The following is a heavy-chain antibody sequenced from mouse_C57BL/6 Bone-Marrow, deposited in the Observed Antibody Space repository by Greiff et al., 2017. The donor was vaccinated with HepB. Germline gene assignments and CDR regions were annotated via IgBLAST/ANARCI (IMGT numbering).Heavy chain of an antibody. Sequence: DVKLVESGGDLVKPGGSLKLSCAASGFTFSSYGMSWVRQTPDKRLEWVATISSGGSYTYYPDSVKGRFTISRDNAKNTLYLQMSSLKSEDTAMYYCARWAPWFAYWGQGTLVTVSA. CDR2: ISSGGSYT. J-gene: IGHJ3*01. CDR3: ARWAPWFAY. V-gene: IGHV5-6*02. CDR1: GFTFSSYG.